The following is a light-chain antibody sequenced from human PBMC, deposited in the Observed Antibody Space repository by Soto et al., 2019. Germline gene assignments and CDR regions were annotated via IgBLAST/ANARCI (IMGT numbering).Light chain of an antibody. J-gene: IGLJ1*01. V-gene: IGLV2-8*01. Sequence: QSALTQPASVSGSPGQSITIPCTGTSSDIGRYNYVSWYQQHPGKAPKLIIYEVNKRPSGVPDRFSGSKSGNTASLTVSGLQAEDEADYYCSSYAGSSNVFGTGTKVTVL. CDR2: EVN. CDR3: SSYAGSSNV. CDR1: SSDIGRYNY.